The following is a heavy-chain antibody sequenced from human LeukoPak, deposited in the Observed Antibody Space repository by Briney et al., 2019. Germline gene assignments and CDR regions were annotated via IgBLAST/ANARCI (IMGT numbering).Heavy chain of an antibody. CDR2: INWNGGST. Sequence: PGGSLRLSCAASGFTFDDYGMSWVRQAPGKGLEWVSGINWNGGSTGYADSVKGRFTISRDSAKNSLYLQMNSLRAEDTALYHCARSDYGGNYFDYWGQGTLVTVSS. D-gene: IGHD4-23*01. CDR1: GFTFDDYG. V-gene: IGHV3-20*01. CDR3: ARSDYGGNYFDY. J-gene: IGHJ4*02.